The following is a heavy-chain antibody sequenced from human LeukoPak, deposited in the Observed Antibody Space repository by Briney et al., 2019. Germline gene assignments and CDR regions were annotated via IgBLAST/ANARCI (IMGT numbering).Heavy chain of an antibody. J-gene: IGHJ4*02. CDR2: ISWNSGSI. CDR1: GFTFDDYA. CDR3: ARDDSSGSDY. Sequence: SGGSLRLSCAASGFTFDDYAMHWVRQAPGKGLEWVSGISWNSGSIGYADSVKGRFTISRDNAKNSLYLQMNSLRAEDTAVYYCARDDSSGSDYWGQGTLVTVSS. V-gene: IGHV3-9*01. D-gene: IGHD6-19*01.